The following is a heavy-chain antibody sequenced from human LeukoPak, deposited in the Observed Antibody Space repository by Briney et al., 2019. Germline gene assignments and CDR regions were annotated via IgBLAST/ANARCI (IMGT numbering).Heavy chain of an antibody. D-gene: IGHD6-13*01. CDR1: GGSMSSNSYY. CDR3: ARLVSGHASPYSSSRSVPFDY. J-gene: IGHJ4*02. V-gene: IGHV4-39*07. CDR2: TNYSGST. Sequence: SETLSLTCTVSGGSMSSNSYYWDWIRQPPGKGLEWIGSTNYSGSTNYNPSLKSRVTISVDKSKNQFSLKLSSVTAADTAVYYCARLVSGHASPYSSSRSVPFDYWGQGTLVTVSS.